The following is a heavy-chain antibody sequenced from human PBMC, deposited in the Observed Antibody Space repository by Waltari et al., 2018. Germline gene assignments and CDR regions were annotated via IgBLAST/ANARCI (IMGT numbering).Heavy chain of an antibody. Sequence: EVQLVESGGGLVQPGGSLRLSCAASGFTFSSYWMSWVRPAPGKGLEWVANIKQDGSEKYYVDSVKGRFTISRDNAKNSLYLQMNSLRAEDTAVYYCARVYYYDSSGYYPFDYWGQGTLVTVSS. CDR3: ARVYYYDSSGYYPFDY. CDR2: IKQDGSEK. CDR1: GFTFSSYW. D-gene: IGHD3-22*01. V-gene: IGHV3-7*03. J-gene: IGHJ4*02.